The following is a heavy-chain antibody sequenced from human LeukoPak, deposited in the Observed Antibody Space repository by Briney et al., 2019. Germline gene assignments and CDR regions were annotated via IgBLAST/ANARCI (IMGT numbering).Heavy chain of an antibody. Sequence: GGSLRLSCAASGFTVITNDMTWVRQAPGKGLEWVSVLYSDGNTEYADSVQGRFTISRDNSKNTLYLEMNSLSPDDTAVYYCAKGVEPLAANTLAYWGQGTLVTVSS. V-gene: IGHV3-53*01. D-gene: IGHD1-14*01. CDR1: GFTVITND. J-gene: IGHJ4*02. CDR2: LYSDGNT. CDR3: AKGVEPLAANTLAY.